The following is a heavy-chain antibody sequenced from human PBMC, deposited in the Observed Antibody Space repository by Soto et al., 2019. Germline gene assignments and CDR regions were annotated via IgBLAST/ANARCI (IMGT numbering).Heavy chain of an antibody. CDR2: ISWNSINI. V-gene: IGHV3-9*01. D-gene: IGHD3-9*01. CDR3: ARDRDLVTLAFDI. J-gene: IGHJ3*02. Sequence: GGSLRLSCAASGFTFDDYAMHWVRQTPGKGPEWVSGISWNSINIDYADSVKGRFTISRDNAKNFLYLQMNSLRAEDTAVYYCARDRDLVTLAFDIWGQGTMVTVSS. CDR1: GFTFDDYA.